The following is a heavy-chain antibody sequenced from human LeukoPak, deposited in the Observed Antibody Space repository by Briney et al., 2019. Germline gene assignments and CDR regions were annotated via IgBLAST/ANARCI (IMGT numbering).Heavy chain of an antibody. V-gene: IGHV1-69*13. CDR1: GRTFTSYA. J-gene: IGHJ4*02. Sequence: ASVKVSCKASGRTFTSYAISWLRQAPGQGLEWMGGIIPIFGTANYAQKFQGRVTITSDESTSTDYMELSSLGFEDTAVDYCGGAFGDYEGPFDYWGQGTLVTVSS. CDR2: IIPIFGTA. D-gene: IGHD4-17*01. CDR3: GGAFGDYEGPFDY.